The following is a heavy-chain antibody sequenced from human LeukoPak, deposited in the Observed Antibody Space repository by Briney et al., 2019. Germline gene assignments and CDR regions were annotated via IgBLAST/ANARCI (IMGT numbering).Heavy chain of an antibody. Sequence: GSSVKVSCKASGGTFSSYAISWVRQAPGQGLEWMGGIIPIFGTANYAQKFQGRVTITTDESTSTAYMELSSLRSEDTAVYYCARDSGSYASGLSKEVAFDIWGQGTMVTVSS. CDR1: GGTFSSYA. D-gene: IGHD1-26*01. J-gene: IGHJ3*02. CDR3: ARDSGSYASGLSKEVAFDI. V-gene: IGHV1-69*05. CDR2: IIPIFGTA.